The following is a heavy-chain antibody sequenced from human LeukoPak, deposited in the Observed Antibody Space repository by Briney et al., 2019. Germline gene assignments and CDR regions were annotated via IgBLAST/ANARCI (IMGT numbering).Heavy chain of an antibody. J-gene: IGHJ6*03. CDR1: GFTFSTYE. CDR3: ARDEYYYDSGSYIMSRHYYYYMDV. D-gene: IGHD3-10*01. CDR2: ISDSGSSV. Sequence: GGSLRLSCAASGFTFSTYEMNWVRQAPGEGLEWISYISDSGSSVKYADSVKGRFTISRDNSKNTLYLQMNSLRAEDTAVYYCARDEYYYDSGSYIMSRHYYYYMDVWGKGTTVTVSS. V-gene: IGHV3-48*03.